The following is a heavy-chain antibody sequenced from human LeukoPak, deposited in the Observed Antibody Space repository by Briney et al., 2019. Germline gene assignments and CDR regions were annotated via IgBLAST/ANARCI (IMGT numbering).Heavy chain of an antibody. V-gene: IGHV3-23*01. CDR3: TNCATSGGWCYYEC. J-gene: IGHJ4*02. CDR1: EFTFSNYA. D-gene: IGHD2-15*01. Sequence: PGGSLRLSXAASEFTFSNYAMTWVRQAPGKGLEWDSSISGDGVHTYYADSVKGRFTISRDNSKSTLYLQLNSLRAEDTAMYYCTNCATSGGWCYYECWGQGTLLTVSS. CDR2: ISGDGVHT.